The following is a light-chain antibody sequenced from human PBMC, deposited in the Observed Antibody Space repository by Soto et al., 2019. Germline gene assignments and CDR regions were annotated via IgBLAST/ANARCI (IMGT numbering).Light chain of an antibody. Sequence: EIVLTQSPATLSLSPGERATLFCRASQSIGGFLAWYQQRPGQAPRLLIYEASNRPTGIPARFSGSGSRTDFTLTISSLEPEDFAVYYCQQRSNWPPTWTFGQGTKVDIK. CDR1: QSIGGF. J-gene: IGKJ1*01. V-gene: IGKV3-11*01. CDR2: EAS. CDR3: QQRSNWPPTWT.